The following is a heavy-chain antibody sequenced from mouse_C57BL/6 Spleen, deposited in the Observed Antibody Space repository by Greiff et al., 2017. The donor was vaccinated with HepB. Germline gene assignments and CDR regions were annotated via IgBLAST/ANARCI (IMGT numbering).Heavy chain of an antibody. J-gene: IGHJ1*03. CDR2: INPYNGGT. CDR3: ARTPGGNYVGYFDV. D-gene: IGHD2-1*01. V-gene: IGHV1-19*01. Sequence: EVQLQQSGPVLVKPGASVKMSCKASGYTFTDYYMNWVKQSHGKSLEWIGVINPYNGGTSYNQKFKGKATLTVDKSSSTAYMELNSLTSEDSAVYYCARTPGGNYVGYFDVWGTGTTVTVSS. CDR1: GYTFTDYY.